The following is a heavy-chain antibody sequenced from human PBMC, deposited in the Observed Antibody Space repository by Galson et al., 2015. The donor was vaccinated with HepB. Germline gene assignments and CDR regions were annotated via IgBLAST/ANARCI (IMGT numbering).Heavy chain of an antibody. J-gene: IGHJ6*02. CDR1: GYTFSSYD. CDR2: MNPKSGNT. Sequence: SVKVSCKASGYTFSSYDINWVRQAPGQGLEWMGWMNPKSGNTGYAQKFQGRVTMTRNTSRSTAYMELSSLRSEDTAVYYCARGLISSSGFYYNYYGMHVWVQGTTVTVSS. CDR3: ARGLISSSGFYYNYYGMHV. V-gene: IGHV1-8*01. D-gene: IGHD6-19*01.